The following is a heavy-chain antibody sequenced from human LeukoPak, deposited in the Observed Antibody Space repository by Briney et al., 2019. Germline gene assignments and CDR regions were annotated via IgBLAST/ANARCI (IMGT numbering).Heavy chain of an antibody. Sequence: GASVKVSCKASGYTFTDYRLHWVRQAPGQGLEWMGRINPKSGDTNYAQKFQGRVTMTSDTSITTTYMELRRLKSGDTAFYFCATEDSRSGSYYDPWGQGTLVTVSS. J-gene: IGHJ5*02. D-gene: IGHD1-26*01. CDR2: INPKSGDT. CDR1: GYTFTDYR. V-gene: IGHV1-2*06. CDR3: ATEDSRSGSYYDP.